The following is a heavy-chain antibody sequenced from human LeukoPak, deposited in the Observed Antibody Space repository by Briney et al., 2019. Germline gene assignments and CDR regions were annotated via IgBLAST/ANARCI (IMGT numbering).Heavy chain of an antibody. CDR2: ISSDSSYI. V-gene: IGHV3-21*01. CDR3: ARGHYDSRTYYYGWDY. D-gene: IGHD3-22*01. J-gene: IGHJ4*02. Sequence: GGSLRLSCAASGFTFSTFYMHWVRQAPGQGLEWVSSISSDSSYIYYADSVKGRFSISRDTAESSLSLQMNSLRAEDTAVYYCARGHYDSRTYYYGWDYWDQGTLVTVSS. CDR1: GFTFSTFY.